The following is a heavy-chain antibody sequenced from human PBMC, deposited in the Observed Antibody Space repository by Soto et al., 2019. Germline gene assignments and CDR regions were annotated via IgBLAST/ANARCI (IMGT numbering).Heavy chain of an antibody. CDR2: ISYSSSYI. Sequence: EVQLVESGGGLVKPGGSLRLSCAASGFTCSSYSMNWVRQAPGKGLECVSCISYSSSYIYYADSVKGRFTISRDNAKNSPYLQMNSLRAEDTAVYYCAIAGGWELLDYWGQGTLVTVSS. J-gene: IGHJ4*02. CDR3: AIAGGWELLDY. D-gene: IGHD1-26*01. V-gene: IGHV3-21*01. CDR1: GFTCSSYS.